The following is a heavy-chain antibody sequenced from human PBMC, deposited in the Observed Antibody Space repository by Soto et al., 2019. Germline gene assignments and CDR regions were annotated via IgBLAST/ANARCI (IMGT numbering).Heavy chain of an antibody. V-gene: IGHV1-69*02. CDR2: IIPILGIA. D-gene: IGHD2-8*02. Sequence: ASVKVSCKASGGTFSSYTISWVRQAPGQGLEWMGRIIPILGIANYAQKFQSRVTITADKSTSTAYMELSSLRSEDTALYYCARGGVKLSDYYYGMDVWGQGTTVTVSS. CDR1: GGTFSSYT. J-gene: IGHJ6*02. CDR3: ARGGVKLSDYYYGMDV.